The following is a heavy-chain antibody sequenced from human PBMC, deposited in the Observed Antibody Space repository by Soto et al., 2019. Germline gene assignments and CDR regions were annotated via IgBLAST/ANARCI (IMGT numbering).Heavy chain of an antibody. Sequence: QVQLVQSGAEVKKPGSSVKVSCKASGGIFSNFAFNWMRQAPGQGLEWMGGIIPTLGTPHYAQKFLGRVTITADESTRTVYMDMSSLTVEDTAVYYCARVGLGAYDYWGQGTLVIVSS. J-gene: IGHJ4*02. CDR2: IIPTLGTP. V-gene: IGHV1-69*01. CDR1: GGIFSNFA. CDR3: ARVGLGAYDY. D-gene: IGHD6-19*01.